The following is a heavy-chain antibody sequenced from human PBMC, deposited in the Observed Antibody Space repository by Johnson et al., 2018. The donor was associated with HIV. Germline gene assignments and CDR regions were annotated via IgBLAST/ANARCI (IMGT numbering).Heavy chain of an antibody. V-gene: IGHV3-30*02. Sequence: QVQLVESGGGVVQPGGSLRLSCATSGFTFSNYAMHWVRQAPGKGLEWVAYIRYDGSTQSYADSVKGRFSISRDNSKNTLYMEMNSLRAEDTAVYYCARGGVTVFGVVRSGAFDIWGQGTMVTVSS. CDR2: IRYDGSTQ. J-gene: IGHJ3*02. CDR1: GFTFSNYA. CDR3: ARGGVTVFGVVRSGAFDI. D-gene: IGHD3-3*01.